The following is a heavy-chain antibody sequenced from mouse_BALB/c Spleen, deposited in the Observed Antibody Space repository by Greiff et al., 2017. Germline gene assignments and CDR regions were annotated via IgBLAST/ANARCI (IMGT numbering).Heavy chain of an antibody. CDR1: GYSITSDYA. CDR2: ISYSGST. D-gene: IGHD2-4*01. V-gene: IGHV3-2*02. J-gene: IGHJ4*01. CDR3: ARRDYDEGAMDY. Sequence: DVQLQESGPGLVKPSQSLSLTCTVTGYSITSDYAWNWIRQFPGNKLEWMGYISYSGSTSYNPSLKSRISITRDTSKNQFFLQLNSVTTEDTATYYCARRDYDEGAMDYWGQGTSVTVSS.